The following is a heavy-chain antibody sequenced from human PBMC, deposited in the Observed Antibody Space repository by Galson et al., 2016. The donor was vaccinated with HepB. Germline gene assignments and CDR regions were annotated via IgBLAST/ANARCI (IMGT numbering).Heavy chain of an antibody. Sequence: SLRLSCAASGITFSNHWMNWVRQAPGKGLEWVANLNQGGSVLSYMDSVRGRFTVSRDNAKNSLYLQMNSLRAEDTAVYYCARDSVTSYDILTGYFPIDYWGQGALVAVSS. CDR3: ARDSVTSYDILTGYFPIDY. D-gene: IGHD3-9*01. CDR2: LNQGGSVL. J-gene: IGHJ4*02. V-gene: IGHV3-7*01. CDR1: GITFSNHW.